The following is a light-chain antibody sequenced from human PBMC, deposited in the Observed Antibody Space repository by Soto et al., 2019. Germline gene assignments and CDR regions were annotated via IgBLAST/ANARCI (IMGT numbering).Light chain of an antibody. Sequence: VLTQSPSASGTPGQRVTISCSGSSSNIGSNTVNWYQQLPGTAPKLLIYSNNQRPSGVPDRFSGSKSGTSASLAISGLQSEDEADYYCAAWDDSLNGFYVFGTGTKVTVL. CDR2: SNN. V-gene: IGLV1-44*01. CDR1: SSNIGSNT. J-gene: IGLJ1*01. CDR3: AAWDDSLNGFYV.